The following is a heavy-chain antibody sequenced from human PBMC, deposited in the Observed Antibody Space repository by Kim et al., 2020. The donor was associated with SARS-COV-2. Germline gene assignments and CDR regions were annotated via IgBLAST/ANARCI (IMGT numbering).Heavy chain of an antibody. CDR2: TSYDERSK. CDR3: AKESDAFDI. CDR1: GFNFSSYV. J-gene: IGHJ3*02. V-gene: IGHV3-30*18. Sequence: GGSLRLSCVASGFNFSSYVMHWVRQAPGKGLEWVAVTSYDERSKYYADSVKVRFTISRDNSKNVLYLQMNSVRGEDTAVYYCAKESDAFDIWGQGTMVTV.